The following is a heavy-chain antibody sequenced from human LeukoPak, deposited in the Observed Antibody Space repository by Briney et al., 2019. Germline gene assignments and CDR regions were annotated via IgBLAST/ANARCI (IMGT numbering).Heavy chain of an antibody. CDR2: ISSSGRTL. CDR3: ARRRYNWNAIDY. Sequence: GGSLRLSCAASGFTFSSYSMNWVRQAPGKGLEWVSYISSSGRTLYYADSVKGRITISRDNAKNSLYLQMNSLRAEDTAVYYCARRRYNWNAIDYWGQGTLVTVSS. CDR1: GFTFSSYS. V-gene: IGHV3-48*04. J-gene: IGHJ4*02. D-gene: IGHD1-20*01.